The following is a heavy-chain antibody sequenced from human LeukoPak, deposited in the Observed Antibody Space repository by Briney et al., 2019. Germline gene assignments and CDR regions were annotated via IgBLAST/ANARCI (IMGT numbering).Heavy chain of an antibody. CDR1: GASISTYY. CDR2: IAPSGGA. D-gene: IGHD4-17*01. CDR3: ARHVATTVTRGYSCHPMDV. J-gene: IGHJ6*03. Sequence: SKTLSLTCTASGASISTYYWSWIRQPPGEGLEWIAYIAPSGGAVYNPSLNSRLTVSVDTSKNQFSLKLNSVTAADTAVYYCARHVATTVTRGYSCHPMDVWGKGTTVSVSS. V-gene: IGHV4-4*09.